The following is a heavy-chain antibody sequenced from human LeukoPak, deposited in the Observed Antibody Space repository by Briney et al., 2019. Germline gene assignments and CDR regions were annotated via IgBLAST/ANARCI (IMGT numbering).Heavy chain of an antibody. CDR1: AFTFSSYA. CDR2: IYSDGTST. V-gene: IGHV3-74*01. D-gene: IGHD3-10*01. CDR3: ARVLNYGFDY. Sequence: GGSLILSCAASAFTFSSYAMSWVRQAPGKGLVWVSRIYSDGTSTSYADSVKGRFTISRDNAKNTLYLQMNSLRAEDTAVYYCARVLNYGFDYWGQGTLVTVSS. J-gene: IGHJ4*02.